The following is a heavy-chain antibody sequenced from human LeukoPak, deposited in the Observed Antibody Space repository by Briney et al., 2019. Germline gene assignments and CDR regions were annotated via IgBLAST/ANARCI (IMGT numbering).Heavy chain of an antibody. CDR3: ATGVPAIYFAAY. V-gene: IGHV3-66*01. D-gene: IGHD3-9*01. J-gene: IGHJ4*01. CDR1: GFSVRSNY. CDR2: FYSDGTT. Sequence: GGSLRLSCAGSGFSVRSNYMGWVRQAPGKGLEWVSVFYSDGTTYYAASLKGRFIISRDNSKNTMFHRMNSLRAEDTAVYYCATGVPAIYFAAYWGQGTLVTVSS.